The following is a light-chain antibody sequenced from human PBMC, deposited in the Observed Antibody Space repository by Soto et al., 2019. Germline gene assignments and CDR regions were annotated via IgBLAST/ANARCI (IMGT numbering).Light chain of an antibody. CDR1: QSISTW. CDR3: QQYNMYSAT. CDR2: KAS. J-gene: IGKJ1*01. Sequence: DIQMTQSPSTLSASVGDRVTITCRTSQSISTWLAWYQQKPGKAPKLLIYKASTLETGVPSRFGGSGSGTDFTLTITSPQPDYFARYYCQQYNMYSATFGPGTKVDIK. V-gene: IGKV1-5*03.